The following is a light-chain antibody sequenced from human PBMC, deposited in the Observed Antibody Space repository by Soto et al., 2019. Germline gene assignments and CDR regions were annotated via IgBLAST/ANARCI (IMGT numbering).Light chain of an antibody. CDR1: SSDVGSYNL. V-gene: IGLV2-23*01. CDR2: EGS. J-gene: IGLJ2*01. Sequence: QSALTQPASVSGSPGQSITISCTGTSSDVGSYNLVSWYQQHPGKAPKLMIYEGSKRPSGVSNRFSGSKSGNTASLTISGLQAEDEADYYCQTWGTGFQVFGGGTQLTVL. CDR3: QTWGTGFQV.